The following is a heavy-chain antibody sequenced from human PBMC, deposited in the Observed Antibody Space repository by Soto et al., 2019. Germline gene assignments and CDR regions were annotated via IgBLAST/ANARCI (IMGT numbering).Heavy chain of an antibody. D-gene: IGHD6-13*01. CDR1: GGSISSNY. J-gene: IGHJ4*02. CDR3: ARYHREAVAGYTLDN. CDR2: VYNSGST. V-gene: IGHV4-59*01. Sequence: PSETLSLTCTASGGSISSNYWTWIRQPPGKGLEWIGYVYNSGSTNYNPSLKSRVTISEDTSKSQFSLKVNSMTAADTAVYYCARYHREAVAGYTLDNWGQGILVTAPQ.